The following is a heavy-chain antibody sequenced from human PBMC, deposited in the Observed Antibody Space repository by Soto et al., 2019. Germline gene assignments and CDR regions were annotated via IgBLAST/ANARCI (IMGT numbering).Heavy chain of an antibody. CDR3: ARERKFDFWRKGLDV. J-gene: IGHJ6*02. D-gene: IGHD3-3*01. Sequence: ASVKVSYKASGYTFTSYDINWVRQAPGQGLEWLGWMDPNSGSTGYAQNFQGRVTMTRNISINTAHMELSSLRSEDTAVYYCARERKFDFWRKGLDVWGQGTTVTVSS. CDR2: MDPNSGST. CDR1: GYTFTSYD. V-gene: IGHV1-8*01.